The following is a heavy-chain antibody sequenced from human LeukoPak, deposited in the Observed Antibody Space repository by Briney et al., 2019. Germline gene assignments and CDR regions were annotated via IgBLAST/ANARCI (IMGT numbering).Heavy chain of an antibody. D-gene: IGHD3-3*01. CDR3: AREYDFLGGYFPLDY. CDR2: INCDGSST. J-gene: IGHJ4*02. CDR1: GLPFSIFW. V-gene: IGHV3-74*01. Sequence: GSLRLSCAASGLPFSIFWMHWVRQAPGKGLVWVSRINCDGSSTSYADSVKARFTISRDNAKNTLYLQMNSLRAENTAVYSCAREYDFLGGYFPLDYWGQGTLVTVSS.